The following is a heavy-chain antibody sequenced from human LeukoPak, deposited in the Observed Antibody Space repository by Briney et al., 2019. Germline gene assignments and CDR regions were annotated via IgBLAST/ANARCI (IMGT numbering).Heavy chain of an antibody. CDR1: GFTFRTSW. CDR3: ARGQGEWFGELLSYYFDY. D-gene: IGHD3-10*01. CDR2: INPDGSEK. Sequence: GGSLRLSCGASGFTFRTSWMNWVRQAPGKGLEWVASINPDGSEKYSVDSVKGRFTISRDNAKNSLYPQMNSLRAEDTAVYYCARGQGEWFGELLSYYFDYWGQGTLVTVSS. J-gene: IGHJ4*02. V-gene: IGHV3-7*01.